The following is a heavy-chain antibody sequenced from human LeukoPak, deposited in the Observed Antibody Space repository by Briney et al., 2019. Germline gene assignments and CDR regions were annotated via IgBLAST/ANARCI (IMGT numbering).Heavy chain of an antibody. J-gene: IGHJ3*02. D-gene: IGHD3-22*01. CDR3: ARDYRVYYDSSGYRGAFDI. CDR2: ISYDGSNK. CDR1: GLTFSSYA. Sequence: PGRSLRLSCAASGLTFSSYAMHWVRQAPGKGLEWVAVISYDGSNKYYADSVKGRFTISRDNSKNTLYLQMNSLRAEDTAVYYCARDYRVYYDSSGYRGAFDIWGQGTMVTVSS. V-gene: IGHV3-30-3*01.